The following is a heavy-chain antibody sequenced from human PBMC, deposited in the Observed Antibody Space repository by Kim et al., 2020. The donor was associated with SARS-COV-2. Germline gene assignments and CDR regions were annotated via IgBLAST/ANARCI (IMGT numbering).Heavy chain of an antibody. D-gene: IGHD3-22*01. V-gene: IGHV4-4*02. CDR1: GVSISSSSC. J-gene: IGHJ5*02. Sequence: SETLSLTCVVSGVSISSSSCWSWVRQPPGKGLEWIGEVDHSGTTSYNVSLKSRFTISVDKSKNQFSLRLNSVSAADTAVYYCARGVSSAWTLRAWFDPWG. CDR2: VDHSGTT. CDR3: ARGVSSAWTLRAWFDP.